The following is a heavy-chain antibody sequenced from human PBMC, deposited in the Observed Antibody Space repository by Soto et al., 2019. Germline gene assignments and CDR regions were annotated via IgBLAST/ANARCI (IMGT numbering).Heavy chain of an antibody. CDR1: GFPFSSYA. Sequence: GGSLRLSCASSGFPFSSYAMHWVRQAPGKGLEWVAVISYDGSNKYYADSVKGRFTISRDNSKNTLYLQMNSLRAEDTAVYYCARDRNPLYCSGGSCYFFFDYWGQGTLVTVSS. V-gene: IGHV3-30-3*01. CDR2: ISYDGSNK. CDR3: ARDRNPLYCSGGSCYFFFDY. J-gene: IGHJ4*02. D-gene: IGHD2-15*01.